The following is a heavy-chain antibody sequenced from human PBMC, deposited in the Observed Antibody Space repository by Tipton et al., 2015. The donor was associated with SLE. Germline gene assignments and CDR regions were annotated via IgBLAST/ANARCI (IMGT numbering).Heavy chain of an antibody. CDR3: ARDGPYYDFWSGMGTFDI. J-gene: IGHJ3*02. D-gene: IGHD3-3*01. CDR2: MYYSGST. CDR1: GDSIISSSYY. Sequence: TLSLTCSVSGDSIISSSYYWGWIRQPPGKGLKWIGSMYYSGSTYYNPSLKSRVTISVDTSKNQFSLMLRSVTAADTAVYYCARDGPYYDFWSGMGTFDIWGQGTMVTVSS. V-gene: IGHV4-39*07.